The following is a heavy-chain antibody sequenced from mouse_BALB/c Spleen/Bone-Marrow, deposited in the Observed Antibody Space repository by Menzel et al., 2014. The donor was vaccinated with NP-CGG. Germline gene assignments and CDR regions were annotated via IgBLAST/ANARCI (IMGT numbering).Heavy chain of an antibody. CDR3: ARNGNYGAWFAY. J-gene: IGHJ3*01. CDR2: IDPANGNT. D-gene: IGHD2-1*01. Sequence: EVQLQQSGAELVKPGASVKLSCTASGFNIKDTYMHWVKQRPEQGLEWIGRIDPANGNTKYDPKFQGKATITADTSSNTAYLQLSSLTSEDTAVYYCARNGNYGAWFAYWGQATLVTVSA. V-gene: IGHV14-3*02. CDR1: GFNIKDTY.